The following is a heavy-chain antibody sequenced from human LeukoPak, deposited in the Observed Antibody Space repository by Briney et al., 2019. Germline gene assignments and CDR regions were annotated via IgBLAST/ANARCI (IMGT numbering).Heavy chain of an antibody. D-gene: IGHD5-18*01. CDR3: AKDINTAMASSDAFDI. Sequence: ASVKVSCKASGYTFTSYGISWVRQAPGQGLEWMGWSSAYNTNTNYAQKFQARVTLTTDTSTSTAYMELRSLQSDDTAVYYCAKDINTAMASSDAFDIWGQGTMVTVSS. V-gene: IGHV1-18*01. CDR1: GYTFTSYG. J-gene: IGHJ3*02. CDR2: SSAYNTNT.